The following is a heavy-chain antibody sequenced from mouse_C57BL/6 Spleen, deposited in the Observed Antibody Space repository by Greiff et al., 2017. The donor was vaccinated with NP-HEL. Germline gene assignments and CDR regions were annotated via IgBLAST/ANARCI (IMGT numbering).Heavy chain of an antibody. CDR2: IDPSDSYT. CDR1: GYTFTSYW. J-gene: IGHJ3*01. V-gene: IGHV1-59*01. CDR3: ARTPSDSSGYRAWFAY. D-gene: IGHD3-2*02. Sequence: QVQLQQPGAELVRPGTSVKLSCKASGYTFTSYWMHWVKQRPGQGLEWIGVIDPSDSYTNYNQKFKGKATLTVDTSSSTASMQLSSLTSEDSAVYYCARTPSDSSGYRAWFAYWGQGTLVTVSA.